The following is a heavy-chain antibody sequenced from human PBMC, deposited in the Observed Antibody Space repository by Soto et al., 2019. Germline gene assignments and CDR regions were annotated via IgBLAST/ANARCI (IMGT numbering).Heavy chain of an antibody. V-gene: IGHV3-30-3*01. CDR1: GFTFSMYS. J-gene: IGHJ4*02. Sequence: PGGSLRLSCAASGFTFSMYSIHWVRQAPGRGLEWVAVLSYDGSSKHYADSVKGRFTISRDNSKNTLYLQMNSLRVDDTAVYFCARPINNYDSTGPIDYWGQGTLVTVSS. D-gene: IGHD3-22*01. CDR3: ARPINNYDSTGPIDY. CDR2: LSYDGSSK.